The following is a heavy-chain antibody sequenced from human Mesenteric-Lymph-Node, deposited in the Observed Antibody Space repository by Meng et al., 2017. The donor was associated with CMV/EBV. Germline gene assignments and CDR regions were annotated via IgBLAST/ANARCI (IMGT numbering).Heavy chain of an antibody. CDR2: IRYDGSNK. J-gene: IGHJ4*02. CDR3: AKDPTYYDFWSGGYFDY. CDR1: GLTFSSYG. V-gene: IGHV3-30*02. Sequence: GESLKISCAASGLTFSSYGMHWVRQAPGKGLEWVAFIRYDGSNKYYADSVKGRFTISRDNSKNTLYLQMNSLRAEDTAVYYCAKDPTYYDFWSGGYFDYWGQGTLVTVSS. D-gene: IGHD3-3*01.